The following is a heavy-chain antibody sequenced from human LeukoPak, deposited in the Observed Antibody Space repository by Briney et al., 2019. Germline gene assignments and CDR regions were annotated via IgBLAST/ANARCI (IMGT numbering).Heavy chain of an antibody. J-gene: IGHJ3*02. CDR1: GGSISSYY. Sequence: PSETLSLTCTVSGGSISSYYWSWIRQPAGKGLGWIGRIYTSGSTNYNPSLKSPVTMSVDTSKNQFSLKLSSVTAADTAVYYCAREILLLSQDAFDIRGQETMVTVSS. D-gene: IGHD2-15*01. V-gene: IGHV4-4*07. CDR3: AREILLLSQDAFDI. CDR2: IYTSGST.